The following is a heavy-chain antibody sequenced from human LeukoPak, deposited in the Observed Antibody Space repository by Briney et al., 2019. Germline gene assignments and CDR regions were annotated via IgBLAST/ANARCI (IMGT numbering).Heavy chain of an antibody. V-gene: IGHV3-7*01. CDR3: ARHIVGEQNFDY. J-gene: IGHJ4*02. Sequence: PGGSLRLSCAASGFTFGAYWMSWFRQAPGKGPEWVASIKDDGSAQFYVDSLEGRFTISRDNAKNTLYLQMDNMRVEDTAVYYCARHIVGEQNFDYWSQGTLVTVSS. D-gene: IGHD3-16*02. CDR2: IKDDGSAQ. CDR1: GFTFGAYW.